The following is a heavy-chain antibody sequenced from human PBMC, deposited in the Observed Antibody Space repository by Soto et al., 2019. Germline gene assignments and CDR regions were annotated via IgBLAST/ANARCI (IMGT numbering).Heavy chain of an antibody. CDR2: IDASGNT. D-gene: IGHD6-13*01. CDR1: VDSITTYY. Sequence: WETLSLTCTVSVDSITTYYWSWIRQPAGKGLEWIGRIDASGNTNYNPSLNSRVTMSIDTSKKQFSLKLTSVTAADTAIYYCARYSNNWFQTEGMDVWGQGTTVTV. J-gene: IGHJ6*02. V-gene: IGHV4-4*07. CDR3: ARYSNNWFQTEGMDV.